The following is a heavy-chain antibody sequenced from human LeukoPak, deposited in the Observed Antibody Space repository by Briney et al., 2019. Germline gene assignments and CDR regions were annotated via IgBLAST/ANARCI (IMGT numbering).Heavy chain of an antibody. CDR3: TRSLRVRGVPDYMDV. CDR1: GFTYSHNG. CDR2: IQYDGNTI. D-gene: IGHD3-10*01. Sequence: GGSLRLSCVASGFTYSHNGMHWVRQAPGRGLEWVAFIQYDGNTIFYADSVKGRFTISRDNSKNTLYLQMNNLRADDTAVYYCTRSLRVRGVPDYMDVWGKGTTVTVS. J-gene: IGHJ6*03. V-gene: IGHV3-33*05.